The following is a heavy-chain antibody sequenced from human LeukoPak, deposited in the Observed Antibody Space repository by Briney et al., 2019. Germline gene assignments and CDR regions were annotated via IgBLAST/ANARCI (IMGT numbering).Heavy chain of an antibody. CDR2: INHSGST. J-gene: IGHJ4*02. D-gene: IGHD1-26*01. Sequence: PSETLSLTCTVSGGSISSYYWSWIRQPPGKGLEWIGEINHSGSTNYNPSLKSRVTISVDTSKNQFSLKLSSVTAADTAVYYCARGALYSGSSYFDYWGQGTLVTVSS. CDR3: ARGALYSGSSYFDY. CDR1: GGSISSYY. V-gene: IGHV4-34*01.